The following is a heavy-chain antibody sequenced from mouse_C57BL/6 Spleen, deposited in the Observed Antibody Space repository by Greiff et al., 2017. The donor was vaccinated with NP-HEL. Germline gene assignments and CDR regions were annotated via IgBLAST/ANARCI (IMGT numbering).Heavy chain of an antibody. J-gene: IGHJ4*01. Sequence: VQLQQSVAELVRPGASVKLSCTASGFNIKNTYMRWVKQRTEQGLEWIGRIDPANGNTKYAPKFKGKATITADTSSNTAYLQLSSLTSEDTAIYYCAVYYGYDGYYAMDYWGQGTSVTVSS. CDR2: IDPANGNT. D-gene: IGHD2-2*01. CDR3: AVYYGYDGYYAMDY. V-gene: IGHV14-3*01. CDR1: GFNIKNTY.